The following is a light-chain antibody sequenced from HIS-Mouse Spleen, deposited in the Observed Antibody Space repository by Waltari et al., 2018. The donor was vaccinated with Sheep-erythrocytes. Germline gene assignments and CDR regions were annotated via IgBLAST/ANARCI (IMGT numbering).Light chain of an antibody. J-gene: IGLJ3*02. Sequence: QSALTQPASVSGSPGQSITIACTGHSSEVGRYHLGSSYQQHPGKAPKLMIYEGSTRPSGVSNRFSGSKSGNTASLTISGLQAEDEADYYCCSYAGSSTPWVFGGGTKLTVL. CDR3: CSYAGSSTPWV. CDR2: EGS. CDR1: SSEVGRYHL. V-gene: IGLV2-23*01.